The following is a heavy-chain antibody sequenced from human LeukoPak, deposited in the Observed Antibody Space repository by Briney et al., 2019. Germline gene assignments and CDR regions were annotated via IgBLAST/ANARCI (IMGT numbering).Heavy chain of an antibody. Sequence: SETLSLTCTVSGVSISSYYWSWIRQPPGKGLEWIGYIYYSGSTNYNPSLKSRVTISVDTSKNQFSLKLSSVTAADTAVYYCARVGQWELPTWGQGTLVTVSS. V-gene: IGHV4-59*01. CDR2: IYYSGST. J-gene: IGHJ4*02. CDR1: GVSISSYY. CDR3: ARVGQWELPT. D-gene: IGHD1-26*01.